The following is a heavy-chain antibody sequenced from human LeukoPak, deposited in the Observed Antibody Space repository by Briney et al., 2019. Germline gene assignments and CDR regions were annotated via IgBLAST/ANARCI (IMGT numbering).Heavy chain of an antibody. CDR3: AKEVEGSGYYHLDK. J-gene: IGHJ4*02. V-gene: IGHV3-23*01. Sequence: GGSLRLSCAASGFTFRDYTMTWVRQAPGKGLEWVSTISGRGDDTHYADSVKGRFTISRDNSKNTLYLQMNRLRAEDTALFYCAKEVEGSGYYHLDKWGQGALVAVSS. CDR2: ISGRGDDT. CDR1: GFTFRDYT. D-gene: IGHD3-22*01.